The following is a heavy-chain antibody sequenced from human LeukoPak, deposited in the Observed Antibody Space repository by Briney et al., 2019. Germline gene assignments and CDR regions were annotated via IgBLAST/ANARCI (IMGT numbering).Heavy chain of an antibody. J-gene: IGHJ5*02. V-gene: IGHV1-2*02. CDR2: INPNSGGT. CDR3: ARDLVTARPVWFDP. Sequence: ASVKVSCKASGYTFTGYYMHWVRQAPGQGLEWMGWINPNSGGTNYAQKFQGRVTMTRDTSISTAYMELSRLRSADTAVYYCARDLVTARPVWFDPWGQGTLVTVSS. D-gene: IGHD6-6*01. CDR1: GYTFTGYY.